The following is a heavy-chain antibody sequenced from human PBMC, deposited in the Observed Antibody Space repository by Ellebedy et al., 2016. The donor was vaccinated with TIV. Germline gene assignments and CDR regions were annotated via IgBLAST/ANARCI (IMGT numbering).Heavy chain of an antibody. D-gene: IGHD6-19*01. J-gene: IGHJ4*02. Sequence: SETLSLTCTVSGGSISSYYWSWIRQPPGKGLEWIGYIYYSGSTNYNPSLKSRVTISVDTSKNQFSLKLSSVTAADTAVYYCARQPTSSGWYLFDYWGQGTLVTVSS. V-gene: IGHV4-59*08. CDR2: IYYSGST. CDR3: ARQPTSSGWYLFDY. CDR1: GGSISSYY.